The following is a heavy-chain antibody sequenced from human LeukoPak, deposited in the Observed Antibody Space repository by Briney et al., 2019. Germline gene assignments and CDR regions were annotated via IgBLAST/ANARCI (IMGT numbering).Heavy chain of an antibody. V-gene: IGHV4-4*02. J-gene: IGHJ4*02. CDR2: IYHSGST. CDR3: TRAPGYSYGSFDC. D-gene: IGHD5-18*01. Sequence: PSGTLSLTCAVSGDSISSSNWWSWVRQPPGKGLEWIGEIYHSGSTNYNPSLKSRVTISVDKSKNQFSLKLSSVTAADTAVYYCTRAPGYSYGSFDCWGQGTLVTVSS. CDR1: GDSISSSNW.